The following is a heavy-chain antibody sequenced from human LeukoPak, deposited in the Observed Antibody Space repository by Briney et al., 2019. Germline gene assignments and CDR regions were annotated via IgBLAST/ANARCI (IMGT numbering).Heavy chain of an antibody. V-gene: IGHV3-33*01. Sequence: PGRSLRLSCVASGFTFSSYGMYWVRQAPGKGLEWVAVIWYDGSNKYYADSVRGRFTISRDNSKNTLYLQMNSLRAEDTAVYYCARGSSVVALDWGQGTLVTVSS. CDR3: ARGSSVVALD. D-gene: IGHD2-15*01. CDR2: IWYDGSNK. J-gene: IGHJ4*02. CDR1: GFTFSSYG.